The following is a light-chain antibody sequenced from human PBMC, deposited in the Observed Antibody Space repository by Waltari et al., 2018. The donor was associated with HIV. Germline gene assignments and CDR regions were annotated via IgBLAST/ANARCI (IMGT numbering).Light chain of an antibody. J-gene: IGLJ3*02. V-gene: IGLV1-44*01. CDR1: SSNIGSYT. Sequence: QSVLTQPPSASGTPGQRVTISCSGSSSNIGSYTVNWYQQIPGKAPKLLIFSNIYRPSWVPDRFSGSKSGTSASLASSGLHSDDEADYFCAAWEDSLNGPIWVFGGGTKLTVL. CDR2: SNI. CDR3: AAWEDSLNGPIWV.